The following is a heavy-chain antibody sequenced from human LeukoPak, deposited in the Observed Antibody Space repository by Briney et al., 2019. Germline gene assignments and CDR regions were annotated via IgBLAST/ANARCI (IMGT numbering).Heavy chain of an antibody. CDR3: ATAPPAVGRSYYYYYMDV. CDR2: FDPEDGET. CDR1: GYTLTELS. Sequence: ASVRVSCKASGYTLTELSMHWVRQAPGKGLEWMGGFDPEDGETIYAQKFQGRVTMTEDTSTDTAYMELSSLRSEDTAVYYCATAPPAVGRSYYYYYMDVWGRGTTVTVSS. J-gene: IGHJ6*03. V-gene: IGHV1-24*01.